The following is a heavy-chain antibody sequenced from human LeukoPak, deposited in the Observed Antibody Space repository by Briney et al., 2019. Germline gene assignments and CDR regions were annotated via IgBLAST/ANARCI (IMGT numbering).Heavy chain of an antibody. V-gene: IGHV3-33*06. CDR1: GFTFSTYA. Sequence: GRSLRLSCAASGFTFSTYAMHWVRQAPAKGLEWVAFIWPDGSKKYYADSVKGRFAISRENSKNTVYLQMNDLRPEDTALYFCAKISSSAESNFDYWGQGTLLTVSS. CDR3: AKISSSAESNFDY. CDR2: IWPDGSKK. D-gene: IGHD6-25*01. J-gene: IGHJ4*02.